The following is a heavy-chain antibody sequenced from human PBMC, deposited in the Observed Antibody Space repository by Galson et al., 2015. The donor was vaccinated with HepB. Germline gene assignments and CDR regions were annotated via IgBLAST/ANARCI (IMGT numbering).Heavy chain of an antibody. CDR3: TRELYTYYYDSSGYLYGMDV. D-gene: IGHD3-22*01. V-gene: IGHV3-49*03. CDR2: IRSKAYGGTT. J-gene: IGHJ6*02. Sequence: SLRLSCAASGFTFGDYAMSWFRQAPGKGLEWVGFIRSKAYGGTTEYAASVKGRFTISRDDSKSIAYLQMNSLKTEDTAVYYCTRELYTYYYDSSGYLYGMDVWGQGTTVTVSS. CDR1: GFTFGDYA.